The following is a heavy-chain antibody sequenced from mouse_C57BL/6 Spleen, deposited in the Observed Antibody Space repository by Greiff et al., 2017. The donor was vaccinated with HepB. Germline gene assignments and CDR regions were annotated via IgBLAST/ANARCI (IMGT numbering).Heavy chain of an antibody. V-gene: IGHV1-55*01. J-gene: IGHJ3*01. CDR1: GYTFTSYW. CDR3: ARRGYDYDGGPAWFAY. CDR2: IYPGSGST. D-gene: IGHD2-4*01. Sequence: QVQLQQSGAELVKPGASVKMSCKASGYTFTSYWITWVKQRPGQGLEWIGDIYPGSGSTNYNEKFKSKATLTVDTSSSTAYMQLSSLTSEDSAVYYCARRGYDYDGGPAWFAYWGQGTLVTVSA.